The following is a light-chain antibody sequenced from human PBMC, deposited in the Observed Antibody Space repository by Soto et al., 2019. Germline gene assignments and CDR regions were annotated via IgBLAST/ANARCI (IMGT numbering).Light chain of an antibody. CDR3: HQYGGSPPYT. CDR1: QSVSSTF. CDR2: GAS. J-gene: IGKJ2*01. Sequence: EIVLTQSPGTLSLSPGDRATLSCRASQSVSSTFIVWYQQKPGQAPRLLIYGASNRATGIPDRFSGSGSGTRFTLTISRLEPEDFAVYYCHQYGGSPPYTFGQGTNLEIK. V-gene: IGKV3-20*01.